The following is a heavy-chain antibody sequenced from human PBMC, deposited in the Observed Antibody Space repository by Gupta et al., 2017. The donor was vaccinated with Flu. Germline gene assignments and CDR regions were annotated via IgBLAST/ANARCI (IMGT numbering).Heavy chain of an antibody. CDR1: GFNFNDAW. V-gene: IGHV3-15*01. J-gene: IGHJ5*02. D-gene: IGHD2-2*01. CDR3: TWVVPAATFGR. Sequence: EVQLVESGGGLVKPGGSLRLSCADSGFNFNDAWMSWVRQAPGKGLEWVGRIKSKRGGETTDYAAPVKGRFSISRDDSNNKLYLQMNSLKSEDTAVYFCTWVVPAATFGRWGQGTLVTVSS. CDR2: IKSKRGGETT.